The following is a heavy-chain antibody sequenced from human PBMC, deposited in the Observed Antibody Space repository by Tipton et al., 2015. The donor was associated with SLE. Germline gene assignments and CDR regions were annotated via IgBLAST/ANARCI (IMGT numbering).Heavy chain of an antibody. V-gene: IGHV4-59*01. CDR3: ARDGFWSAQGAFDI. CDR1: GGSIRSYY. J-gene: IGHJ3*02. Sequence: TLSLTCTVSGGSIRSYYWSWIRQPPGKGLEWIGYIYYSGSTNYNPSLKSRVTISVDTSKNQFSLKLSSVTAADTAVYYCARDGFWSAQGAFDIWGQGTMVTVSS. D-gene: IGHD3-3*01. CDR2: IYYSGST.